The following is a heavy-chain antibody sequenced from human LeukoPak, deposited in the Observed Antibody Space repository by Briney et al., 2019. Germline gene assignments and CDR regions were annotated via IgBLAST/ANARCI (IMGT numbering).Heavy chain of an antibody. CDR1: GGSASSGDYY. Sequence: VKPSQTLSLTCTVSGGSASSGDYYWSWIRQPPGKGLEWIAYMYYSGSTYYNPSLKSRVTMSADTSKNQLSLKLSSVTAADTAVYYCARPYYYDSRIDPWGQGILVTVSS. CDR2: MYYSGST. CDR3: ARPYYYDSRIDP. J-gene: IGHJ5*02. V-gene: IGHV4-30-4*01. D-gene: IGHD3-22*01.